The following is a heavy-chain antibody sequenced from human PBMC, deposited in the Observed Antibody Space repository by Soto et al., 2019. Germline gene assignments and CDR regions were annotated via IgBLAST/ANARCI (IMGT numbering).Heavy chain of an antibody. V-gene: IGHV4-59*01. Sequence: SETLSLTCTVSGGSISSYYWSWIRQPPGKGLEWIGYIYYSGSTNYNPSLKSRVTISVDTSKNQFSLKLSSVTAADTAVYYCARDHPNYYDSRVFDYWGQGTLVTVSS. D-gene: IGHD3-22*01. CDR2: IYYSGST. CDR3: ARDHPNYYDSRVFDY. CDR1: GGSISSYY. J-gene: IGHJ4*02.